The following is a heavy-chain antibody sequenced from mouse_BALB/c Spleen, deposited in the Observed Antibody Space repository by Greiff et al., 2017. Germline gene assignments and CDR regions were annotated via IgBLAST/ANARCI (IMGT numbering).Heavy chain of an antibody. D-gene: IGHD2-3*01. J-gene: IGHJ3*01. CDR3: ASDGYSAWFAY. Sequence: VQLQQSGAELVKPGASVKLSCTASGFNIKDTYMHWVKQRPEQGLEWIGRIDPANGNTKYDPKFQGKATITADTSSNTAYLRLSSLTSEDTAVYYCASDGYSAWFAYWGQGTLVTVSA. V-gene: IGHV14-3*02. CDR1: GFNIKDTY. CDR2: IDPANGNT.